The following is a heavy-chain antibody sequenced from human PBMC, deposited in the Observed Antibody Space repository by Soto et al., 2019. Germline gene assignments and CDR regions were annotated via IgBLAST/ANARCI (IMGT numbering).Heavy chain of an antibody. CDR3: ARILLRPFSEPRCSREV. D-gene: IGHD3-3*01. CDR1: GFSLSNARMG. Sequence: SGPTLVHPTETLTMTCPVSGFSLSNARMGVSWIRQPPGNSLEWLAHIFSNDEKSYSTSLKSRLTISKDTSKSQVVLTMTNMDPVETATYYCARILLRPFSEPRCSREVWGQGIKLNVS. J-gene: IGHJ6*02. V-gene: IGHV2-26*01. CDR2: IFSNDEK.